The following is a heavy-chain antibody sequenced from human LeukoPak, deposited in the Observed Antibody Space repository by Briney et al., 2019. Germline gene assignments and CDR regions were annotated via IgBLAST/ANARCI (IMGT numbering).Heavy chain of an antibody. CDR3: ARAERRSYDFWGDQHYYYMDV. CDR1: GYTFTRYD. V-gene: IGHV1-8*03. D-gene: IGHD3-3*01. Sequence: ASVKVSCKASGYTFTRYDINWVRQATGQGLERMGWMNPNSGNTGYAQKFQDRVTITRDTSMSTAYMELSSLRSEDTAVYYCARAERRSYDFWGDQHYYYMDVWGEGTTVTVSS. J-gene: IGHJ6*03. CDR2: MNPNSGNT.